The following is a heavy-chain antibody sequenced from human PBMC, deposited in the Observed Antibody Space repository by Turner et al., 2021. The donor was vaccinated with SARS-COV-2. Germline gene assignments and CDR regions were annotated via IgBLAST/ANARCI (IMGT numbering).Heavy chain of an antibody. Sequence: QVQLVQSAPDVKQPGAAVWVSCTASGYSLSGYNIHWVRQASGQGLEWMGWLNPGNGDTDSAQKFQGRLTMTRDTSIRTAYMDLTRLKSDDTAIYYCARLAPDSSGYLYVGAFDVWGQGTRVTVFS. CDR1: GYSLSGYN. CDR2: LNPGNGDT. J-gene: IGHJ3*01. CDR3: ARLAPDSSGYLYVGAFDV. D-gene: IGHD3-22*01. V-gene: IGHV1-2*02.